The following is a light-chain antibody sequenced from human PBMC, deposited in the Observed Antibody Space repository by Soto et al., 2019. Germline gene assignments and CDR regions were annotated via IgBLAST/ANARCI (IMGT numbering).Light chain of an antibody. CDR3: SSYTSSSTYV. V-gene: IGLV2-14*01. Sequence: QSVLTQPASVSGSPGQSITISCTGTSSDVGGYNYVSWYQQHSGKAPKLTIYEVSYRPSGVSNRFSGSKSGNTASLTISGLQAEDEADYYCSSYTSSSTYVFGTGTKVTVL. CDR2: EVS. J-gene: IGLJ1*01. CDR1: SSDVGGYNY.